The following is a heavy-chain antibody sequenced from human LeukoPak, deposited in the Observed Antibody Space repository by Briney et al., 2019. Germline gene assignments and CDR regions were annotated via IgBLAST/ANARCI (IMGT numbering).Heavy chain of an antibody. Sequence: PSETLSLTCTVSGGSISSTNNYWAWIRQPPGKGLEWIGTIYYSGSSYYNPSLKSRVTMSVDTSKNQFSLKLSSVTAADMAVYYCARIITAMAKDDYWGQGTLVTVSS. CDR3: ARIITAMAKDDY. V-gene: IGHV4-39*01. J-gene: IGHJ4*02. D-gene: IGHD5-18*01. CDR1: GGSISSTNNY. CDR2: IYYSGSS.